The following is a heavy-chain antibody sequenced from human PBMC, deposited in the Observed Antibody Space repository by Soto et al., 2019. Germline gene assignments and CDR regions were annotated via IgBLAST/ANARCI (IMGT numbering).Heavy chain of an antibody. CDR1: GGTFSSYA. V-gene: IGHV1-69*01. Sequence: QVQLVQSGAEVKKPGSSVKVSCKASGGTFSSYAISWVRQAPGQGLEWMGGIIPIFGTANYAQKFQGRVTSPADESTSTAYVELSSLRSEDTAVYYCASGDSSSWYGHYYYYGMDVWGQGTTVTVSS. D-gene: IGHD6-13*01. CDR3: ASGDSSSWYGHYYYYGMDV. J-gene: IGHJ6*02. CDR2: IIPIFGTA.